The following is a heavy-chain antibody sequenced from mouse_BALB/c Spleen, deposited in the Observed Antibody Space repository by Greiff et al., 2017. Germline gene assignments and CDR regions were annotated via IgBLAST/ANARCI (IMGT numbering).Heavy chain of an antibody. Sequence: EVKLVESGGGLVKPGGSLKLSCAASGFTFSSYAMSWVRQSPEKRLEWVAEISSGGSYTYYPDTVTGRFTISRDNAKNTLYLEMSSLRSEDTAMYYCARGGYRYDENYAMDYWGQGTSVTVSS. J-gene: IGHJ4*01. CDR1: GFTFSSYA. V-gene: IGHV5-9-4*01. CDR2: ISSGGSYT. D-gene: IGHD2-14*01. CDR3: ARGGYRYDENYAMDY.